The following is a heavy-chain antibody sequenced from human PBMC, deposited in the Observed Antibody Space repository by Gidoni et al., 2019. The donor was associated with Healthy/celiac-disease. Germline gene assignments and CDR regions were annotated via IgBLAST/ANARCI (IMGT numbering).Heavy chain of an antibody. V-gene: IGHV3-21*01. Sequence: EVQLVEYGGGLVKPGGSLRLYCAASGFTFSSYSMNWVRQAPGKGLEWVSSISSSSSYIYYADSVKGRFTISRDNAKNSLYLQMNSLRAEDTPVYYCARESPYSSSSAFDYWGQGTLVTVSS. CDR1: GFTFSSYS. D-gene: IGHD6-6*01. J-gene: IGHJ4*02. CDR3: ARESPYSSSSAFDY. CDR2: ISSSSSYI.